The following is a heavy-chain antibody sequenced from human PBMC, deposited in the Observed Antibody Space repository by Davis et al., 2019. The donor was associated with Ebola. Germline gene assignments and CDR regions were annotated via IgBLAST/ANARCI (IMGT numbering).Heavy chain of an antibody. CDR3: VTNSSSTRPFDY. J-gene: IGHJ4*02. V-gene: IGHV4-34*01. D-gene: IGHD6-6*01. CDR2: VNHYGNT. Sequence: PSETLSLTCAVYGGSFSGYYWTWIRQPPGKGLEWIGQVNHYGNTNYNPSLRSRLTISVDTSNNQFSLKLSSVTAADTAIYYCVTNSSSTRPFDYWGQGTLVTVSS. CDR1: GGSFSGYY.